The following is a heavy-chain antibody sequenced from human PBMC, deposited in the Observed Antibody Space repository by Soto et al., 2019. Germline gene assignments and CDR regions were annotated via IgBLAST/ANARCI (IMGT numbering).Heavy chain of an antibody. D-gene: IGHD3-10*01. V-gene: IGHV3-23*01. CDR2: ISGSGGST. J-gene: IGHJ4*02. CDR3: ACKQELVRGVIITVYHFDY. CDR1: GVTFSSYA. Sequence: TLVSLRLSCAAAGVTFSSYAMSWVLQTPGKGLEWVSAISGSGGSTYYADSVKGRFTISRDNSKNTLYLQMNSLRAEDTAVYYCACKQELVRGVIITVYHFDYRGQGTLVTVSS.